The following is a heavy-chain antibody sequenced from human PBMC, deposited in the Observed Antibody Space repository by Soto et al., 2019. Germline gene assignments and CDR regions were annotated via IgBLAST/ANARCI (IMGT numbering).Heavy chain of an antibody. V-gene: IGHV1-8*01. CDR2: MNPNSGKR. J-gene: IGHJ4*02. CDR3: ASEKSGYYDY. D-gene: IGHD3-3*01. Sequence: QVQLVQSGAEVKKPGASVKGSCKASGYTFTSYESNWGRRARGQGREWMGWMNPNSGKRGYAQRVQGRVTMTRNTSISTAYMELSSLRSEDTAVYYCASEKSGYYDYWGQGTLVTVSS. CDR1: GYTFTSYE.